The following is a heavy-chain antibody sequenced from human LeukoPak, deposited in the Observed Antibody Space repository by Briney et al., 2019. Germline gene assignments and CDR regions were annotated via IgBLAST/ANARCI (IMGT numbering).Heavy chain of an antibody. CDR1: GYTFTGYY. Sequence: ASVKVSCKASGYTFTGYYMHWVRQAPGQGLEWMGWINPKSGGTNYAQKFQGRVTMTRDTSISTAYMELSRLRSDDTAVYYCARGFPPRRNYDSSGYYSYYFDYWGQGTLVTVSS. CDR2: INPKSGGT. D-gene: IGHD3-22*01. V-gene: IGHV1-2*02. J-gene: IGHJ4*02. CDR3: ARGFPPRRNYDSSGYYSYYFDY.